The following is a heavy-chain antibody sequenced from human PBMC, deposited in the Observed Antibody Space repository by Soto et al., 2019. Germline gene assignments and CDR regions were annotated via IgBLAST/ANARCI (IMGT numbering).Heavy chain of an antibody. CDR3: TRGLGAGDY. V-gene: IGHV1-46*03. CDR2: INPTGGST. CDR1: GYIFINYY. J-gene: IGHJ4*02. D-gene: IGHD1-26*01. Sequence: QVQLVQSGAEVKKPGASVKVSCEASGYIFINYYIHWVRQAPGQGLEWVGIINPTGGSTNYAQKFKGRVTMTRDTSTSTVQMELSSLRPEDTAVYYCTRGLGAGDYWGQGTLVTVSS.